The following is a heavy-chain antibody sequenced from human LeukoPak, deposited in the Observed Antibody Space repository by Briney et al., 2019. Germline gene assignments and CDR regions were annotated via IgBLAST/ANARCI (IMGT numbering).Heavy chain of an antibody. V-gene: IGHV3-30-3*01. Sequence: GRSLRLSCAASGFTFSSYAMHWVRQAPGKGLEWVAVISYDGSNKYYADSVKGRFTISRDNSKNTLYLQMNSLRAEDTAVYYCAREKLGYGDYDYYYYYGMDVWGQGATVTVSS. J-gene: IGHJ6*02. CDR1: GFTFSSYA. D-gene: IGHD4-17*01. CDR3: AREKLGYGDYDYYYYYGMDV. CDR2: ISYDGSNK.